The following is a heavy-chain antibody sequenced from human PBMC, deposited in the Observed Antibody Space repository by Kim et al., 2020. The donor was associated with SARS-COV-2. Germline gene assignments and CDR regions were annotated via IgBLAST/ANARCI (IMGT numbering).Heavy chain of an antibody. J-gene: IGHJ6*02. D-gene: IGHD6-19*01. CDR2: IKSKTDGGTT. CDR3: TTTNIAVAGREGTFWYYYYGMDV. CDR1: GFTFSNAW. V-gene: IGHV3-15*01. Sequence: GGSLRLSCAASGFTFSNAWMSWVRQAPGKGLEWVGRIKSKTDGGTTDYAAPVKGRFTISRDDSKNTLYLQMNSLKTEDTAVYYCTTTNIAVAGREGTFWYYYYGMDVWGQGTTVTVSS.